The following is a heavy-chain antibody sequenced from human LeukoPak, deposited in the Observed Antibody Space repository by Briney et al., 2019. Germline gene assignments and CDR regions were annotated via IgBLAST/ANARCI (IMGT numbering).Heavy chain of an antibody. CDR2: INPNSGGT. Sequence: GASVMISCKTSGYTFTSYYMHWVRQAPGQGLQWMGWINPNSGGTDYAQKFQGSGTMTRDTSISTVYVELRRLTSDDTAVYYCARSGSYWFWGQGTMVTVSS. J-gene: IGHJ4*02. CDR1: GYTFTSYY. D-gene: IGHD1-26*01. V-gene: IGHV1-2*02. CDR3: ARSGSYWF.